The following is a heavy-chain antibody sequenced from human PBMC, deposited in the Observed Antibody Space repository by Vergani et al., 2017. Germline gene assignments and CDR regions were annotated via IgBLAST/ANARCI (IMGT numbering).Heavy chain of an antibody. Sequence: QVQLQQWGAGLLKPSETLSLTCAVYGGSFSGYYWSWIRQPPGKGLEWIGEINHSGSTNYNPSLKCRVTISVDTSKNQFSLKLSSVTAADTAVYYCARGRADCSGGSCYSGDGDYWGQGTLVTVSS. CDR2: INHSGST. V-gene: IGHV4-34*01. CDR1: GGSFSGYY. D-gene: IGHD2-15*01. J-gene: IGHJ4*02. CDR3: ARGRADCSGGSCYSGDGDY.